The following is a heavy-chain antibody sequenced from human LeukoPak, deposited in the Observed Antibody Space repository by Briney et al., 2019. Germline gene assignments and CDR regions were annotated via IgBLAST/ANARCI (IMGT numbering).Heavy chain of an antibody. V-gene: IGHV3-48*04. CDR3: ARDRDWSFDY. D-gene: IGHD3-9*01. J-gene: IGHJ4*02. CDR1: GFAFSEYP. CDR2: IRGSSSAK. Sequence: AGGSLRLSCAASGFAFSEYPMNWVRQAPGKGLEWVSNIRGSSSAKNYADSVKGRFTISRDNAKNSLYLGMSSLRAEDTAVYYCARDRDWSFDYWGQGTLVTVSS.